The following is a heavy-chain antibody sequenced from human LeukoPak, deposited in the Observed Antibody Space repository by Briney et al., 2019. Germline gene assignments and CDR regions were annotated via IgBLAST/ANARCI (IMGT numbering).Heavy chain of an antibody. CDR2: IYYSGST. CDR1: GCSISSYY. CDR3: ARGGIRGWLQWGYYFDY. V-gene: IGHV4-59*12. Sequence: SETLSLTCTVSGCSISSYYWSWVRQPPGKGLEWIGYIYYSGSTNYNPSLKSRVTISVDTSKNQFSLKLSSVTAADTAVYYCARGGIRGWLQWGYYFDYWGQGTLVTVSS. D-gene: IGHD5-24*01. J-gene: IGHJ4*02.